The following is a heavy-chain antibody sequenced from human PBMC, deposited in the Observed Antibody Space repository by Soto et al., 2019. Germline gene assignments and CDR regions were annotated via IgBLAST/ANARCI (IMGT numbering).Heavy chain of an antibody. CDR2: IFPGGSDT. V-gene: IGHV5-51*01. D-gene: IGHD2-2*03. J-gene: IGHJ6*02. CDR1: EYSLTNYW. CDR3: ARHTGFCNSRYRQWDYGMDV. Sequence: PGESLKISCKASEYSLTNYWIAWVRQMPGKGLEWMGIIFPGGSDTRYSPSFQGQVTISVDKSINTAYLQWSSLRASDTAMYYCARHTGFCNSRYRQWDYGMDVWGQGTTVTVSS.